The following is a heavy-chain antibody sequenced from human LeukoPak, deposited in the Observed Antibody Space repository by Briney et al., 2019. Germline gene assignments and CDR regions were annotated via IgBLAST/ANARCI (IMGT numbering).Heavy chain of an antibody. CDR2: ISSSGGTI. V-gene: IGHV3-48*03. CDR1: GFTFSSYE. D-gene: IGHD2-2*01. CDR3: ARDLSYCTITSCSYYYYGMDV. J-gene: IGHJ6*02. Sequence: GGSLRLSCSASGFTFSSYEMNWVRQAPGKGLEWVSYISSSGGTIYYADSVKGRFTISRDNAKNSLYLRMNSLRAEDTAVYYCARDLSYCTITSCSYYYYGMDVWGQGTTVTVSS.